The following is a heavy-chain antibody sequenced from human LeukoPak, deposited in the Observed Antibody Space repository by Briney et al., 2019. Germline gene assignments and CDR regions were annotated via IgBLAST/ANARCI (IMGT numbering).Heavy chain of an antibody. J-gene: IGHJ4*02. CDR1: GFIVSSDY. CDR3: ASGGKYCTGGACYGD. Sequence: PGGSLRLSCAASGFIVSSDYISWVRQTPGKGLEWVSVIYSGGSTFYADSVKGRFTISRDNSKNTVYLQMNSLRAEDTAVYYCASGGKYCTGGACYGDWSQGTLVTVSS. V-gene: IGHV3-53*01. D-gene: IGHD2-8*02. CDR2: IYSGGST.